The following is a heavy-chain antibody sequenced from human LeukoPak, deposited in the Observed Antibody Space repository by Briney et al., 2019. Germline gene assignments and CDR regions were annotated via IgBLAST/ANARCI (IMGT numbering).Heavy chain of an antibody. Sequence: PGGSLRLSCAASGFTFSSYGMHWVRQAPGKGLEWVAFIRYDGSNKYYADSVKGRFTISRDNSKNTLYLQMNSLRAEDTAVYYCASPGVLRYFDWLLPFDYWGQGTLVTVSS. D-gene: IGHD3-9*01. CDR3: ASPGVLRYFDWLLPFDY. CDR1: GFTFSSYG. J-gene: IGHJ4*02. CDR2: IRYDGSNK. V-gene: IGHV3-30*02.